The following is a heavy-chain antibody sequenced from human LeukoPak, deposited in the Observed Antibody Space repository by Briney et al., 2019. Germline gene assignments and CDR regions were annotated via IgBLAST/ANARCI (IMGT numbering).Heavy chain of an antibody. CDR3: AKDTLWFGEGAQG. CDR1: GFTFSSYW. Sequence: GGSLRLSCAASGFTFSSYWMSWVRQAPGKGLEWVSAISGSGGSTYYADSVKGRFAISRDNSKNTLFLQMNSLRAEDTAVYYCAKDTLWFGEGAQGWGQGTLVTVSS. V-gene: IGHV3-23*01. D-gene: IGHD3-10*01. J-gene: IGHJ4*02. CDR2: ISGSGGST.